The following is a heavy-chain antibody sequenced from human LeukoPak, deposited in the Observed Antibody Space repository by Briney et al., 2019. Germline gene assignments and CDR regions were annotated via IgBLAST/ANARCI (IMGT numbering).Heavy chain of an antibody. V-gene: IGHV3-21*01. D-gene: IGHD6-13*01. CDR3: ARLSSWDEFDI. CDR1: GFTFSGYN. CDR2: IGSSSGYI. J-gene: IGHJ3*02. Sequence: GGSLRLSCAASGFTFSGYNMNWVRQAPGKGLEWVSSIGSSSGYIHYADSVKGRFTISRDNANNSLYLQMNSLRAEDTAVYYCARLSSWDEFDIWGQGTMVTVSS.